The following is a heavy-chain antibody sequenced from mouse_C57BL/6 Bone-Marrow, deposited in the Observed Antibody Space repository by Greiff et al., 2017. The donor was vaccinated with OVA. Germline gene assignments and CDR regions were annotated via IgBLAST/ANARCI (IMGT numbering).Heavy chain of an antibody. CDR3: ARVPYEYYAMDY. V-gene: IGHV1-55*01. Sequence: QVHVKQPGAELVKPGASVKMSCKASGYTFTSYWITWVKQRPGQGLEWIGDIYPGSGSTNYNEKFKSKATLTVDTSSSTAYMQLSSLTSEDSAVYYCARVPYEYYAMDYWGQGTSVTVSS. CDR2: IYPGSGST. D-gene: IGHD2-10*02. CDR1: GYTFTSYW. J-gene: IGHJ4*01.